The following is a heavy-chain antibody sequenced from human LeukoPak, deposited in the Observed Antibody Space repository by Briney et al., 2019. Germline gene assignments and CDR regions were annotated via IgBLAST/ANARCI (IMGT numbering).Heavy chain of an antibody. CDR3: RGYYYGRQYYFDY. CDR2: TYHSGST. V-gene: IGHV4-30-2*01. J-gene: IGHJ4*02. Sequence: TLSLTCAVSGGSISSGGYSWSWIRQPPGKGLEWIGYTYHSGSTYYNPSLKSRVTISVDRSKNQFSLKLSSVTAADTAVYYCRGYYYGRQYYFDYWGQGTLVTVSS. D-gene: IGHD3-22*01. CDR1: GGSISSGGYS.